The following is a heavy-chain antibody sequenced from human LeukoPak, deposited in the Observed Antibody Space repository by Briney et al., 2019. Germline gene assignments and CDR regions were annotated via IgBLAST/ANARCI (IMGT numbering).Heavy chain of an antibody. CDR1: GYTFTTYY. J-gene: IGHJ4*02. V-gene: IGHV1-46*01. Sequence: ASVRVSCKASGYTFTTYYMHWVRQAPGQGLEWMGIINPSGGSTTYAQKFQGRVTMTRDTSISTAYIELSRLRSDDTAVYYCARDKRYDSSGYPFDYWGQGTLVTVSS. CDR2: INPSGGST. D-gene: IGHD3-22*01. CDR3: ARDKRYDSSGYPFDY.